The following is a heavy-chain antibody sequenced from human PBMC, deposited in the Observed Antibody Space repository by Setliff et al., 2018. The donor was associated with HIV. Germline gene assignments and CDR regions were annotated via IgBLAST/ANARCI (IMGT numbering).Heavy chain of an antibody. CDR3: ARVGPTGFYDF. D-gene: IGHD3-9*01. V-gene: IGHV1-18*01. CDR1: GYTFSDYD. J-gene: IGHJ4*02. Sequence: ASVKVSCKASGYTFSDYDVAWVRQAPGQGLEWMGWISGYSGHTSYAQKIQGRVTMTTDTSASTAYIEFTSLRREDTAVYYCARVGPTGFYDFWGQGTLVTVSS. CDR2: ISGYSGHT.